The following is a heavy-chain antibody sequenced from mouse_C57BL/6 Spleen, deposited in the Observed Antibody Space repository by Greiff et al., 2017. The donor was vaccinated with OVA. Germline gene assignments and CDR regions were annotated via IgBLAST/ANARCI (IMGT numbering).Heavy chain of an antibody. CDR2: INPGSGGT. CDR3: ARRVFAMDY. CDR1: GYAFTNYL. V-gene: IGHV1-54*01. Sequence: VKLQESGAELVRPGTSVKVSCKASGYAFTNYLIEWVKQRPGQGLEWIGVINPGSGGTNYNEKFKGKATLTADKSSSTAYMQLSSLTSEDSAVYFCARRVFAMDYWVKEPQSPSPQ. J-gene: IGHJ4*01.